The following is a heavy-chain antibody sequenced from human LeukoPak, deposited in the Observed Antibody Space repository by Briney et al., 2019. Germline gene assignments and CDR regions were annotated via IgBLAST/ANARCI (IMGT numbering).Heavy chain of an antibody. CDR1: GGSISSYY. CDR2: IYYSGST. J-gene: IGHJ5*02. V-gene: IGHV4-59*01. CDR3: ARGDYYGSGSYYTCRVAWFDP. D-gene: IGHD3-10*01. Sequence: SETLSLTCTVSGGSISSYYWSWIRQPPGKGLEWIGYIYYSGSTNYNPSLKSRVTISVDTSKNQFSLKLGSVTAADTAVYYCARGDYYGSGSYYTCRVAWFDPWGQGTLVTVSS.